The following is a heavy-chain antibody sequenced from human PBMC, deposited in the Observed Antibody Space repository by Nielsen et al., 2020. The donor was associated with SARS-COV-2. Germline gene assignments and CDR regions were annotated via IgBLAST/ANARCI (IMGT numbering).Heavy chain of an antibody. J-gene: IGHJ4*02. CDR1: GDSVSSNSAA. D-gene: IGHD6-19*01. Sequence: SQTLSLTCAISGDSVSSNSAAWNWIRQSPSRGLEWLGRTYYRSKWYNDYAVSVKSRITINPDTSKNQFSLQLNSVTPEDTAVYYCARDQELYSSGWSGVWAFDYWGQGTLVTVSS. V-gene: IGHV6-1*01. CDR3: ARDQELYSSGWSGVWAFDY. CDR2: TYYRSKWYN.